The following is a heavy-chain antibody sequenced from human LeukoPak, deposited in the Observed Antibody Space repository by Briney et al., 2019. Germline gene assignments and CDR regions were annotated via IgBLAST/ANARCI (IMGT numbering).Heavy chain of an antibody. CDR1: GFTLSSYA. Sequence: GGSLILSRAASGFTLSSYAMSWVRQAPGKGLEWVSAISGSGGSTYYADSVKGRFTISRDNSKNTLYLQMNSLRAEDTAVYYCAKDPGAVDIWGQGTMVTVSS. CDR3: AKDPGAVDI. CDR2: ISGSGGST. J-gene: IGHJ3*02. V-gene: IGHV3-23*01. D-gene: IGHD4/OR15-4a*01.